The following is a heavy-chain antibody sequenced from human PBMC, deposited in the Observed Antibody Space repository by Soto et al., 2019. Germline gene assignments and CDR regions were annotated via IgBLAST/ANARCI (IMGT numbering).Heavy chain of an antibody. CDR3: AKFFYGDYSYYYYGMDD. Sequence: EVQVLESGGGLVQPGGSLRLSCAASGFTFSSYAMSWVRQAPGKGLEWVSAISGSGDSTRYANSVQGRFTISRDTSKHTLYLQMNSLRAEDTAEYYCAKFFYGDYSYYYYGMDDWGQGTMVTVSS. CDR2: ISGSGDST. CDR1: GFTFSSYA. V-gene: IGHV3-23*01. J-gene: IGHJ6*02. D-gene: IGHD4-17*01.